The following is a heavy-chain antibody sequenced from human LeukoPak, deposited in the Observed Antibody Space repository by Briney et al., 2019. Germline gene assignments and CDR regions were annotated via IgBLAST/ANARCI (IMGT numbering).Heavy chain of an antibody. J-gene: IGHJ4*02. Sequence: SQTLSLTCAISGDSVSSNSAAWNWIRQSPSRGLEWLGKTYYRSKWYNDYAVSVKSRITINSDTSKNQFSLHLNFVTPEDTAVYYCASEVGGAASYLDYWGQGTLVTVSS. CDR3: ASEVGGAASYLDY. CDR2: TYYRSKWYN. V-gene: IGHV6-1*01. D-gene: IGHD6-25*01. CDR1: GDSVSSNSAA.